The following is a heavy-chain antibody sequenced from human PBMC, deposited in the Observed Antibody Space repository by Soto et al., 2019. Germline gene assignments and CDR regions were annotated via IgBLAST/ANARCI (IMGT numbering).Heavy chain of an antibody. J-gene: IGHJ6*02. Sequence: EVQLVESGGGLVQPGGSLRLSCAASGFTFSSYEMNWVRQAPGKGLEWVSYISSSGSTIFYADSVKGRFTISRDNAKNSLHLQTNSLRAEATAVYYCARDDGLGLAPYYGMDAWGQGTMVTVSS. D-gene: IGHD3-10*01. CDR1: GFTFSSYE. CDR2: ISSSGSTI. V-gene: IGHV3-48*03. CDR3: ARDDGLGLAPYYGMDA.